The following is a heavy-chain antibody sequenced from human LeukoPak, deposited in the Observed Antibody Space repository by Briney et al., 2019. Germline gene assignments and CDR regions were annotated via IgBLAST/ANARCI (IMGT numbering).Heavy chain of an antibody. D-gene: IGHD3-22*01. CDR2: INHSGST. V-gene: IGHV4-34*01. CDR3: ARGRYYYDSSGYYPAYY. J-gene: IGHJ4*02. Sequence: PSETLSLTCAVYGGSLSGYYWSWIRQPPGKGLEWIGEINHSGSTNYNPSLKSRVTISVDTSKNQFSLKLSSVTAADTAVYYCARGRYYYDSSGYYPAYYWGQGTLVTVSS. CDR1: GGSLSGYY.